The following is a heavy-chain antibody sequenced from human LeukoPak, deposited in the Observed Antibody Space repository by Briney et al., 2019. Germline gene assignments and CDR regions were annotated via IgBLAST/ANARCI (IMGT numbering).Heavy chain of an antibody. D-gene: IGHD3-9*01. CDR3: ARKFGRYYDILPGTYGMDV. V-gene: IGHV5-51*04. CDR2: IYPGDSDT. J-gene: IGHJ6*02. CDR1: GYSFTSYW. Sequence: GESLKISCKGSGYSFTSYWIGWVRQMPGKGLEWMGIIYPGDSDTRYSPSFQGQATISAAKPITTAYLQCSSLNASDTAVHYWARKFGRYYDILPGTYGMDVWGQGTTVTVSS.